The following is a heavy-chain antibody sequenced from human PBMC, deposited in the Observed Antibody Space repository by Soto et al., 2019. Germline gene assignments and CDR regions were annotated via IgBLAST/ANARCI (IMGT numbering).Heavy chain of an antibody. D-gene: IGHD4-4*01. CDR2: ISGYNGNT. CDR1: GYTFRSYG. V-gene: IGHV1-18*01. J-gene: IGHJ6*03. CDR3: AKADSNYARRFSYYYMDV. Sequence: QVQLVQSGTEVKKPGASVKVSCKASGYTFRSYGISWVRQAPGQGLEWMGWISGYNGNTHYSQKFQRTVTMTTDTSTSTAYMELRNLRSDDTAVYYCAKADSNYARRFSYYYMDVWGTGTMVTVSS.